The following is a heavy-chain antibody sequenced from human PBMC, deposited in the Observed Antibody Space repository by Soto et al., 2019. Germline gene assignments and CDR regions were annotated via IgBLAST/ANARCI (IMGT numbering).Heavy chain of an antibody. CDR3: TTDSHFTMKLVRFDY. CDR1: GFTFSNAW. CDR2: IKSKIDGGTT. J-gene: IGHJ4*01. V-gene: IGHV3-15*07. D-gene: IGHD3-22*01. Sequence: GGSLRLSCAASGFTFSNAWINWVRQAPGKGLEWVGRIKSKIDGGTTDFAAPVKGRFAISRDDSKNIAYMQMNSLKIEDTAVYYCTTDSHFTMKLVRFDYWGLGTPVTVSS.